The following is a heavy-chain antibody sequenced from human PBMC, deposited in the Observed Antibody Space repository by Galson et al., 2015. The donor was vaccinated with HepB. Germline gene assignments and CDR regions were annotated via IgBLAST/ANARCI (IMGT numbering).Heavy chain of an antibody. CDR2: RGQDGCDI. D-gene: IGHD6-13*01. J-gene: IGHJ4*02. Sequence: SLRLSCAASGFTFSRFSSYSMSWVRQAPGKGLESVANRGQDGCDIYYVDSVKGRFTISTDNAKNSLYLQVNTLRAEDTAVYYCARPYSSSWYSALSLGYWGQGTLVAVSS. V-gene: IGHV3-7*03. CDR3: ARPYSSSWYSALSLGY. CDR1: GFTFSRFSSYS.